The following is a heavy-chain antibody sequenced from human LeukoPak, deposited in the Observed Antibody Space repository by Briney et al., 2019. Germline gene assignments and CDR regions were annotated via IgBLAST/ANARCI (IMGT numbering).Heavy chain of an antibody. V-gene: IGHV1-45*02. CDR3: VSELWPHGSYGMDV. J-gene: IGHJ6*02. Sequence: SVKVSCKASGYTFTYRYLHWVRQAPGQALEWMGWITPFNGNTNYAQKFQDRVTITRDRSMSTAYMELSSLRSEDTAMYYCVSELWPHGSYGMDVWGQGTTVTVSS. D-gene: IGHD5-18*01. CDR2: ITPFNGNT. CDR1: GYTFTYRY.